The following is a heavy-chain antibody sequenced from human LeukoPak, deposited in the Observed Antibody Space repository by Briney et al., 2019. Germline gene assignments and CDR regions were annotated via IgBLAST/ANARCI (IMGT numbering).Heavy chain of an antibody. D-gene: IGHD3-10*01. CDR2: ISGSGGST. V-gene: IGHV3-23*01. Sequence: GGSLRLSCAASGFTFSSYAMSWVRQAPGKGLEWVSAISGSGGSTYYADSVKGRFTISRDNSKNTLYLQMNGLRAEDTAVYYCANGRGLVRGVIIPLDYWGQGTLVTVSS. J-gene: IGHJ4*02. CDR1: GFTFSSYA. CDR3: ANGRGLVRGVIIPLDY.